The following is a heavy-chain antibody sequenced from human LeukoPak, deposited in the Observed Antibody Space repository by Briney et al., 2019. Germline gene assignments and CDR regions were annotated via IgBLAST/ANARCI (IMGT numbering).Heavy chain of an antibody. J-gene: IGHJ4*02. V-gene: IGHV1-2*02. CDR3: ARDFHGDYEGGIDY. D-gene: IGHD4-17*01. CDR2: INPNSGGT. CDR1: GYTFTGYY. Sequence: ASVKVSCKASGYTFTGYYMHWVRQAPGQGLEWMGWINPNSGGTNYAQKFQGRVTMTRDTSISTAYMELSRLRSDDTAVYYCARDFHGDYEGGIDYWGQGTLVTVSS.